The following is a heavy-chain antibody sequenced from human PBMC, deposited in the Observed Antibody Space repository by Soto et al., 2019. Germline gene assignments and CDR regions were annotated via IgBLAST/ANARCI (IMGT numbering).Heavy chain of an antibody. Sequence: GGSLRLSCAASGFTFSSYAMHWVRQAPGKGLEWVAVISYDGSNKYYADSVKGRFTIPRDNSKNTLYLQMNSLRAEDTAVYYCARDVYKYCSSTSCSYSFDYWGQGTLVTVSS. J-gene: IGHJ4*02. V-gene: IGHV3-30-3*01. CDR2: ISYDGSNK. CDR1: GFTFSSYA. CDR3: ARDVYKYCSSTSCSYSFDY. D-gene: IGHD2-2*01.